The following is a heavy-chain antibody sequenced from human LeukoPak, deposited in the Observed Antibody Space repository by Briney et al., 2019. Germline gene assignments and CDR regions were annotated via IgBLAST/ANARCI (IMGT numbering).Heavy chain of an antibody. Sequence: GASVKLSCKASGYTFTGYYMHWVRQAPGQGLEWMGWINPNSDGTNYAQKFQGRVTMTRDTSISTAYMELSRLRSDDTAVYYCARGDVNCSGGSSYFGYNWFDPWGQGTLVTVSS. CDR3: ARGDVNCSGGSSYFGYNWFDP. CDR2: INPNSDGT. J-gene: IGHJ5*02. D-gene: IGHD2-15*01. CDR1: GYTFTGYY. V-gene: IGHV1-2*02.